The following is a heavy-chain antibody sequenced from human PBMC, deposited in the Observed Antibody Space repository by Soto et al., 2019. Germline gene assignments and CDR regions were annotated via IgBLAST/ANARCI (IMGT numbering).Heavy chain of an antibody. V-gene: IGHV4-59*08. J-gene: IGHJ4*02. CDR1: GGSISSYY. Sequence: LSLTCTVSGGSISSYYWSWIRQPPGKGLEWIGYIYYSGSTNYNPSLKSRVTISVDTSKNQFSLKLSSVTAADTAVYYCARLNPNYAILTGPVYWGQGTLVTVSS. D-gene: IGHD3-9*01. CDR2: IYYSGST. CDR3: ARLNPNYAILTGPVY.